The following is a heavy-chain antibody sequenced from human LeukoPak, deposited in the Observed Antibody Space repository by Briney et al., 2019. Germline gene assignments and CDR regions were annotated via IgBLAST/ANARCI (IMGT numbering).Heavy chain of an antibody. CDR1: GFTFSSYS. CDR3: ASPAAAGRSGYFDY. Sequence: GGSLRLSCAASGFTFSSYSMNWVRQAPGKGLVWVSSISSSSSYIYYADSVKGRFTISRDNAKNSLYLQMNSLRAEDTAVYYCASPAAAGRSGYFDYWGQGTLVTVSS. D-gene: IGHD6-13*01. V-gene: IGHV3-21*01. CDR2: ISSSSSYI. J-gene: IGHJ4*02.